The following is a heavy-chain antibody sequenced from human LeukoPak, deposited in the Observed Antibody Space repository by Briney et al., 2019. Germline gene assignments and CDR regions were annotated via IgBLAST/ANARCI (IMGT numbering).Heavy chain of an antibody. CDR2: INSDGSST. J-gene: IGHJ4*02. CDR1: GFTFSSFG. CDR3: ARGLSGYSSSLGY. D-gene: IGHD6-6*01. V-gene: IGHV3-74*01. Sequence: GGTLRLSCAASGFTFSSFGMNWVRQAPGKGLVWVSRINSDGSSTSYADSVKGRFTISRDNAKNTLYLQMNSLRAEDTAVYYCARGLSGYSSSLGYWGQGTLVTVSS.